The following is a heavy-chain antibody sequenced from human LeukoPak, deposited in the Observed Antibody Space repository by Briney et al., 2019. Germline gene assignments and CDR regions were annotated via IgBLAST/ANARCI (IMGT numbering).Heavy chain of an antibody. V-gene: IGHV4-34*01. CDR3: ARLGNDGVAAAGPPFDY. J-gene: IGHJ4*02. CDR1: GGSFSGYY. Sequence: SETLSLTCGVSGGSFSGYYWSWIRQSPGKGLEWIGEINESGSTDYNPSLMSRVTISLDTSKNQFSLKLSSMTAADTAVYYCARLGNDGVAAAGPPFDYWGQGTLVTVSS. D-gene: IGHD6-13*01. CDR2: INESGST.